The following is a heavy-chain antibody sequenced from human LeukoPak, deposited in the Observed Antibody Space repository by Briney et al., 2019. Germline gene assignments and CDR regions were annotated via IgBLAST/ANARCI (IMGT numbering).Heavy chain of an antibody. CDR2: IYYSGST. CDR1: GGSISSYY. D-gene: IGHD6-19*01. Sequence: SETLSLTCTVSGGSISSYYWSWIRQPPGKGLEWIGYIYYSGSTNYNPSLKSRVTISVDTSKNQFSLKLSSVTAADTAVYYCARGGPYSSGWYSVSNWFDPWGQGTLVTVSS. CDR3: ARGGPYSSGWYSVSNWFDP. V-gene: IGHV4-59*12. J-gene: IGHJ5*02.